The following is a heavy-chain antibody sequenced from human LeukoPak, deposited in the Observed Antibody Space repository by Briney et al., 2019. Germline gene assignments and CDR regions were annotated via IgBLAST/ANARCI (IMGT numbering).Heavy chain of an antibody. D-gene: IGHD3-22*01. CDR2: IYYSGST. Sequence: SETLSLTCTVSGGSISSSSYYWGWIRQPPGKGLEWIGSIYYSGSTYNNPSLKSRVTISVGTSKNQFSLKLSSVTAADTAVYYCARDSYYYDSSGYYYYFDYWGQGTLVTVSS. CDR1: GGSISSSSYY. J-gene: IGHJ4*02. CDR3: ARDSYYYDSSGYYYYFDY. V-gene: IGHV4-39*02.